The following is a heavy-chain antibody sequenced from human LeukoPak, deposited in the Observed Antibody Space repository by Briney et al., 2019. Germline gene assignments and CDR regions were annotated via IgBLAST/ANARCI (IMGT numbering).Heavy chain of an antibody. V-gene: IGHV4-31*03. D-gene: IGHD5-18*01. CDR3: ARRAYSYGDFDY. CDR2: IYYSGST. CDR1: GGSISSGGYY. Sequence: PSQTLSLTCTVSGGSISSGGYYWSWIRQHPGKGLEWIGYIYYSGSTYYNPSLKSRVTISVVTSKNQFSLKLSSVTAADTAVYYCARRAYSYGDFDYWGQGTLVTVSS. J-gene: IGHJ4*02.